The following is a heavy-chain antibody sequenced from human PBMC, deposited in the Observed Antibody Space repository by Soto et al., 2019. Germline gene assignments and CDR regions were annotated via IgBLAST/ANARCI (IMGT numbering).Heavy chain of an antibody. Sequence: QVQLVQSGAEVKKPGASVKVSCKASGYTFTSYAMHWVRQAPGQRLEWMGWINAGNGNTKYSQKFQGRVTITRDTSARTADMEPSRLGSEETAVYYCARLATSRYCRGGSCYEVDYWGQGTLVTVSS. D-gene: IGHD2-15*01. V-gene: IGHV1-3*01. J-gene: IGHJ4*02. CDR3: ARLATSRYCRGGSCYEVDY. CDR2: INAGNGNT. CDR1: GYTFTSYA.